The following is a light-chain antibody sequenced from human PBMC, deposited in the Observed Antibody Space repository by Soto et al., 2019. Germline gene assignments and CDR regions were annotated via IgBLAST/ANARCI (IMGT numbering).Light chain of an antibody. V-gene: IGKV4-1*01. CDR3: QQFYTTPRT. Sequence: DIVMTQAPDSLAASLGAIVTINCKSSRNLLYNDKNYVAWYQQRPGQAPKLLIYWASTRESEVPVRISGSGSVTDFRITIRDLQAADAAVYYCQQFYTTPRTFGHGNRVEI. CDR1: RNLLYNDKNY. J-gene: IGKJ2*01. CDR2: WAS.